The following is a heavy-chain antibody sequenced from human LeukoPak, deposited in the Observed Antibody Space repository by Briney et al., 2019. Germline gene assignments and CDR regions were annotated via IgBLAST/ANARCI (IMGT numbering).Heavy chain of an antibody. CDR1: GYTFTSYD. D-gene: IGHD4-11*01. CDR2: MNPNSGNT. Sequence: GASVKVSCKASGYTFTSYDINWVRQATGQGLEWMGWMNPNSGNTGYAQKFQGRVTITRNTSISTAYMEVSSLRPEDTAVYYCARAPSWGTTGYSYYYMDVWGKGTTVTVSS. J-gene: IGHJ6*03. V-gene: IGHV1-8*03. CDR3: ARAPSWGTTGYSYYYMDV.